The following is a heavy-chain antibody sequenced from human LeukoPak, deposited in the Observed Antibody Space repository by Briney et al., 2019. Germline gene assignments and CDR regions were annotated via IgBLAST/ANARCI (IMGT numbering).Heavy chain of an antibody. CDR1: GFTFSRYW. Sequence: PGGSLRLSCAASGFTFSRYWMHWVRQAPGKGLVWVSCIKSDGSSTSIAASAKGRFTISRDNAKNTVYLQMNSLRAEDTAVYYCVRDNRSYDFDCWGQGTLVTVSS. D-gene: IGHD1-26*01. CDR2: IKSDGSST. CDR3: VRDNRSYDFDC. V-gene: IGHV3-74*01. J-gene: IGHJ4*02.